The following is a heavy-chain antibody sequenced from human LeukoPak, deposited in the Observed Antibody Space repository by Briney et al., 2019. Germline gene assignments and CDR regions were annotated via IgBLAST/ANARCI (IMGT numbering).Heavy chain of an antibody. J-gene: IGHJ3*02. CDR1: GYSLTDLS. CDR3: ASYGDPNDAFDI. CDR2: FDPDYGET. V-gene: IGHV1-24*01. Sequence: ASVKVSCKVSGYSLTDLSMHWGRQAPGQGLEWMGGFDPDYGETFYAQKLQGRVTMTEDTSADTAYMELSSLRPDDTAVYYCASYGDPNDAFDIWGQGTMVTVSS. D-gene: IGHD2-21*02.